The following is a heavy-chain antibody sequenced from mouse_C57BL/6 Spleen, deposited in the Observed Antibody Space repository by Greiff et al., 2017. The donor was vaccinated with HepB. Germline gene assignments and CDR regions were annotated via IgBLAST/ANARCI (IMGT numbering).Heavy chain of an antibody. CDR3: ARGDYGGSFDY. Sequence: VQLQQPGAELVMPGASVKLSCKASGYTFTSYWMHWVKQRPGQGLEWIGEIDPSDSYTNYNQKFKGKSTLTVDKSSSTAYMQLSSLTSEDSAVYYCARGDYGGSFDYWGQGTTLTVSS. J-gene: IGHJ2*01. CDR1: GYTFTSYW. D-gene: IGHD1-1*01. V-gene: IGHV1-69*01. CDR2: IDPSDSYT.